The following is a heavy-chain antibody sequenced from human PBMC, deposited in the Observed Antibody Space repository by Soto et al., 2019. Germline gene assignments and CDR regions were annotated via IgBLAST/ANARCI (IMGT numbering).Heavy chain of an antibody. CDR1: GFTFSSYA. CDR3: AKSRVFIGAIVTLLDS. V-gene: IGHV3-23*01. CDR2: ISNNGDTA. Sequence: EVQLLESGGGLVQPGGSLTLSCATSGFTFSSYAMVWVRQAAEKGLEWVASISNNGDTAYYADSVKGRFTISRGNSENTLNLQMNGLRAVDTALYFCAKSRVFIGAIVTLLDSWGQGTQVTVSS. D-gene: IGHD3-16*02. J-gene: IGHJ4*02.